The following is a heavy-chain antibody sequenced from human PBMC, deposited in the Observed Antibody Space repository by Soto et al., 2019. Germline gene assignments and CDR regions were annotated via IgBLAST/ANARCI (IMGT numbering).Heavy chain of an antibody. CDR1: GYTFTNYY. CDR3: ARDHRKSEDDYGDYVDDAFDI. D-gene: IGHD4-17*01. V-gene: IGHV1-46*03. J-gene: IGHJ3*02. Sequence: LLQSGAEVKKPGASVQLSCKASGYTFTNYYMHWVRQAPGQGLEWMGLINPSGGRTLYAQKFQGRVTMTSDTSTTTVYMEVSSLRSEDTAVYYCARDHRKSEDDYGDYVDDAFDIWGQGTVVTVSS. CDR2: INPSGGRT.